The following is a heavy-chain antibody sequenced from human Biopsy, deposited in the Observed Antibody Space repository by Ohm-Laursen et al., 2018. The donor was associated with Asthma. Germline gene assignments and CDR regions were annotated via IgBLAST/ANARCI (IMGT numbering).Heavy chain of an antibody. V-gene: IGHV3-7*01. CDR2: IKHDGTEK. CDR3: ARTFHFWSPYHAEHYQL. Sequence: SLRLSCVESGFTFGDYWMSWVRPVPGKGMEWVDNIKHDGTEKNHVDSLKGRFTIYRDKAKNSQYLQMNSLRAEDTAVYYCARTFHFWSPYHAEHYQLWGQGTLVTVPS. CDR1: GFTFGDYW. J-gene: IGHJ1*01. D-gene: IGHD3-3*02.